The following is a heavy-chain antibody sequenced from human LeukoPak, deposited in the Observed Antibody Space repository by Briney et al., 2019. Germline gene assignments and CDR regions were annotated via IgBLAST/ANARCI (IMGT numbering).Heavy chain of an antibody. J-gene: IGHJ4*02. V-gene: IGHV3-48*02. CDR2: ISSSSSTI. CDR1: GFTFSSYS. D-gene: IGHD3-10*01. Sequence: GGSLRLSCAASGFTFSSYSMNWVRQAPGKGLEWVSYISSSSSTIYYADSVKGRFTISRDNAKNSLYLQMNSLRDEDTAVYYCARDDYYGSGRLYDYWGQGTLVTVSS. CDR3: ARDDYYGSGRLYDY.